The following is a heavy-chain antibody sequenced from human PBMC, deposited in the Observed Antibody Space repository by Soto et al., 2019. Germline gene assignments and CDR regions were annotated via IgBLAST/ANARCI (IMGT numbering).Heavy chain of an antibody. CDR2: IYYSGST. J-gene: IGHJ4*02. CDR1: GGSISRYH. V-gene: IGHV4-59*01. D-gene: IGHD5-12*01. Sequence: SETLSLTCTVSGGSISRYHWSWIRQPPGKGLEWIGYIYYSGSTNYNPSLKSRVTISVDTSKNQFSLKLSSVTAADTAVYYCARLRHFDYWGQGTLVTVS. CDR3: ARLRHFDY.